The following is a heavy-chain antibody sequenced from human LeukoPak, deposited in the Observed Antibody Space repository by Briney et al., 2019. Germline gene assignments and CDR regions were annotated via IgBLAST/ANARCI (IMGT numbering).Heavy chain of an antibody. CDR3: AKDGVDTAMGPTIDY. V-gene: IGHV3-11*01. CDR2: ISSSGSII. CDR1: GFTFSDYY. J-gene: IGHJ4*02. D-gene: IGHD5-18*01. Sequence: GGSLRLSCAASGFTFSDYYMSWIRQAPGKGLEWVSYISSSGSIIYYADSVKGRFTISRDNAKNSMYLQMNSLRAEDTAVYYCAKDGVDTAMGPTIDYWGQGTLVTVSS.